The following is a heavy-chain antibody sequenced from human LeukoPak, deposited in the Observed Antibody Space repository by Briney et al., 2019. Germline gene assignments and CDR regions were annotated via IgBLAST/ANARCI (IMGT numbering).Heavy chain of an antibody. V-gene: IGHV1-2*02. CDR1: GYTFTSYA. J-gene: IGHJ4*02. Sequence: ASVKVSCKASGYTFTSYAMNWVRQAPGQGLEWMGWINPNSGGTNYAQKFQGRVTMTRDTSISTAYMELSRLRSDDTAVYYCARRLVIPSIAFDYWGQGTLVTVSS. CDR2: INPNSGGT. D-gene: IGHD3-9*01. CDR3: ARRLVIPSIAFDY.